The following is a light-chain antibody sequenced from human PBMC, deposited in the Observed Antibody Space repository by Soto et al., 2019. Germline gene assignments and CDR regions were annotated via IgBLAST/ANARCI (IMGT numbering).Light chain of an antibody. V-gene: IGKV1-39*01. CDR1: QSISSY. J-gene: IGKJ5*01. Sequence: DIQMTQSPSSLSASVGDRVTITCRASQSISSYLNWYQQKPGKAPKPLIYAASSLQSGVQSRFSVSGSWTDFTLTISSLQPEDFATYYCQQSYSTLLTFGQGTRLEIK. CDR2: AAS. CDR3: QQSYSTLLT.